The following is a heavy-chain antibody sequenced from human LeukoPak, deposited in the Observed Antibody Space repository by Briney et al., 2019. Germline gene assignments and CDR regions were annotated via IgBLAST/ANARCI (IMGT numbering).Heavy chain of an antibody. CDR2: INHSGST. J-gene: IGHJ3*02. D-gene: IGHD2-21*02. CDR1: GGSFSGYY. CDR3: ARTRGGDLYDAFDI. V-gene: IGHV4-34*01. Sequence: PSETLSLTCAVYGGSFSGYYWSWIRQPPGKGLEWIGEINHSGSTNYNPSLKSRVTMSVDTSKNQFSLKLSSVTAADTAVYYCARTRGGDLYDAFDIWGQGTMVTVSS.